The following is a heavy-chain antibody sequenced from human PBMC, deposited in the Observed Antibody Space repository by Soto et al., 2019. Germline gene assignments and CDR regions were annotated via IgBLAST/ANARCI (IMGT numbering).Heavy chain of an antibody. V-gene: IGHV1-58*01. D-gene: IGHD6-6*01. Sequence: GASVKVSCKASGFTFTSSAVQWVRQARGQRLEWIGWIVVGSGNTNYAQKFQERVTITRDMSTSTAYMELSSLRSEDTAVYYCAAGAEYSSSSPYLDYWGQGTLVTVSS. CDR1: GFTFTSSA. J-gene: IGHJ4*02. CDR3: AAGAEYSSSSPYLDY. CDR2: IVVGSGNT.